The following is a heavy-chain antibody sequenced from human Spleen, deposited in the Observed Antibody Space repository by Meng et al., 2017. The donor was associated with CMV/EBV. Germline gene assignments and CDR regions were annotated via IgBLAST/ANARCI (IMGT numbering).Heavy chain of an antibody. D-gene: IGHD3-16*02. V-gene: IGHV4-34*01. CDR3: ARVAFYVWGSYRPYYFDY. CDR1: GGSFSGYY. J-gene: IGHJ4*02. CDR2: INHSGST. Sequence: SETLSLTCAVYGGSFSGYYWSWIRQPPGKGLEWIGEINHSGSTNYNPSLKSRVTISVDTSKNQFSLKLSSVTAADTAVYYCARVAFYVWGSYRPYYFDYWGQGTLVTVSS.